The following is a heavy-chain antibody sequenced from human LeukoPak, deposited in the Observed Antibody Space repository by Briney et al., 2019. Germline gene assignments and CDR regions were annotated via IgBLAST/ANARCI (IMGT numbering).Heavy chain of an antibody. V-gene: IGHV3-74*01. J-gene: IGHJ6*03. CDR2: INIDGSGT. D-gene: IGHD3-10*01. Sequence: GGSLRLSCAASGFTFSSFWMHWVRQAPGKGLVWVSRINIDGSGTTYADSVKGRFTISRDNAKNTLYLQMNSLRVEDTAVYYCARVRPGDYYMDVWGKGTTVTVSS. CDR3: ARVRPGDYYMDV. CDR1: GFTFSSFW.